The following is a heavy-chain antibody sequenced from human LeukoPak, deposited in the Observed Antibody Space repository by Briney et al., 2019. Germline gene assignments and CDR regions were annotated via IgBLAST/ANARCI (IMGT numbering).Heavy chain of an antibody. J-gene: IGHJ5*02. CDR1: GFTFSNYA. D-gene: IGHD1-26*01. V-gene: IGHV3-48*04. CDR3: ASAFYSGSS. Sequence: PGGSLRLSCAASGFTFSNYAMSWVRQAPGKGLEWVSYISSSSSTIYYADSVKGRFTISRDNAKNSLYLQMNSLRAEDTAVYYCASAFYSGSSWGQGTLVTVSS. CDR2: ISSSSSTI.